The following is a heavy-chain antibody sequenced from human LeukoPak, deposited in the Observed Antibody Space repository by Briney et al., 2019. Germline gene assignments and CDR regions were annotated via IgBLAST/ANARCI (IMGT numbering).Heavy chain of an antibody. V-gene: IGHV3-23*01. J-gene: IGHJ3*02. Sequence: GGTLRLSCAASGFTFSSYGMSWVRQAPGKGLEWVSAISGSGGSTYYADSVKGRFTISRDNSKNTLYLQMNSLRAEDTAVYYCAKDSRTYYYDSSGWGAFDIWGQGTMVTVSS. CDR3: AKDSRTYYYDSSGWGAFDI. D-gene: IGHD3-22*01. CDR2: ISGSGGST. CDR1: GFTFSSYG.